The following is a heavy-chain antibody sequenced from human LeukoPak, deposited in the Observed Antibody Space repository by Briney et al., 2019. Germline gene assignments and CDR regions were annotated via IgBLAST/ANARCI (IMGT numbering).Heavy chain of an antibody. CDR2: INGDGTRT. CDR1: GFTFSSSV. CDR3: ARDQGGYSTDFNF. D-gene: IGHD5-12*01. V-gene: IGHV3-23*01. Sequence: HPGGSLRLSCAASGFTFSSSVMSWVRQALGQGLEWVSTINGDGTRTYYSVSSNGRFIISRDNSMNKLYLQMNGLRAEDTAVYYCARDQGGYSTDFNFWGQGTLVTVSS. J-gene: IGHJ4*02.